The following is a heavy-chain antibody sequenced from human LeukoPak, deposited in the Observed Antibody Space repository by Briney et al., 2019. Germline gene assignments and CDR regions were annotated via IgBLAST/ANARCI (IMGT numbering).Heavy chain of an antibody. Sequence: SVKVSCKASGGTFSSYAISWVRQAPGQGLEWMGGIIPIFGTANYAQKFQGRVTIAADKSTSTAYMELSSLRSEDTAVYYCARSSIIAAAGPYYFDYWGQGTLVTVSS. J-gene: IGHJ4*02. D-gene: IGHD6-13*01. V-gene: IGHV1-69*06. CDR3: ARSSIIAAAGPYYFDY. CDR1: GGTFSSYA. CDR2: IIPIFGTA.